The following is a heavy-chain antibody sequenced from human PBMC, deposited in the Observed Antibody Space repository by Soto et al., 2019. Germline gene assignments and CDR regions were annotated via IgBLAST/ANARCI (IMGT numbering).Heavy chain of an antibody. D-gene: IGHD4-17*01. J-gene: IGHJ4*02. CDR3: ARDYGYFRM. CDR2: ISQVGRA. Sequence: SEPLALTCYVSDASFSGYFCNWLRQPPGQGLEWIGEISQVGRARYNPSLETRITISVDTSKTQFSLNLTSVTDADTAVYYCARDYGYFRMWGQGAMVTVSS. CDR1: DASFSGYF. V-gene: IGHV4-34*01.